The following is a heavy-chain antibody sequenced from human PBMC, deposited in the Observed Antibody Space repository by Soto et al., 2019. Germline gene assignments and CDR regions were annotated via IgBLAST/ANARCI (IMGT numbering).Heavy chain of an antibody. CDR2: IYYIGTS. CDR3: ARVLCDVLSFRYYWYFDL. Sequence: QVQLQESGPGLVKPSQTLSLTCTVSGASISSGGYYWGWIRQHPGKGLEWIGFIYYIGTSYYNPSLESRITLTADMSKNYFFLNLTLVTSAHMAVYYCARVLCDVLSFRYYWYFDLWGRGTLVTVSS. CDR1: GASISSGGYY. J-gene: IGHJ2*01. D-gene: IGHD3-9*01. V-gene: IGHV4-31*03.